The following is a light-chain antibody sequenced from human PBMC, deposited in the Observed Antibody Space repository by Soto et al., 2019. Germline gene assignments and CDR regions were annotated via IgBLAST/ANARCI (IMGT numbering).Light chain of an antibody. V-gene: IGKV3-20*01. Sequence: EVVLTQSPGTLSLSPGDRATLSCRASQSVSSTYLAWYQQKPGQAPRLLIYGASNRATGIPDRFSGSGSGTDFTLTIRRLEPDDFAVYFCQQYDVSPFTFGPGTKVDVK. CDR2: GAS. J-gene: IGKJ3*01. CDR3: QQYDVSPFT. CDR1: QSVSSTY.